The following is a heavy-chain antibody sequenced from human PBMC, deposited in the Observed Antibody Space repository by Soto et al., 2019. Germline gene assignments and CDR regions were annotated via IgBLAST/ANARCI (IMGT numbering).Heavy chain of an antibody. V-gene: IGHV4-31*03. CDR1: GGSISSGGYY. Sequence: SETLSLTCTVSGGSISSGGYYWSWIRQHPGKGLEWIGYIYYSGSTYYNPSLKSRVTISVDTSKNQFSLKLSSVTAADTAVYYCARTGDYDYIWGSYRPTLGFDYWGQGTLVTVSS. CDR2: IYYSGST. J-gene: IGHJ4*02. D-gene: IGHD3-16*02. CDR3: ARTGDYDYIWGSYRPTLGFDY.